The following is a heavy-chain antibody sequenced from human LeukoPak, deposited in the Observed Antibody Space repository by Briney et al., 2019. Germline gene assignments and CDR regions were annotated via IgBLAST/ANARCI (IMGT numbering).Heavy chain of an antibody. CDR3: ARWVATPRGYFDY. CDR1: GGSISSGDYY. J-gene: IGHJ4*02. V-gene: IGHV4-39*01. D-gene: IGHD5-12*01. Sequence: PSETLSLTCTVSGGSISSGDYYWGGSSQPPGEGMEWIGNIYYTESTYYNPSLKSRVTISVDTSKNQFSLKLSSVTPADTAVYYCARWVATPRGYFDYWGQGTLVTVPS. CDR2: IYYTEST.